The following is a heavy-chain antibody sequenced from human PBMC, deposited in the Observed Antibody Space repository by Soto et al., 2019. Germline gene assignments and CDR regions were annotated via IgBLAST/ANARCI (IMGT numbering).Heavy chain of an antibody. D-gene: IGHD3-10*01. CDR3: ARDWYFDGSGSPNHMDV. J-gene: IGHJ6*03. Sequence: QVQLVQSGDEMRKPGASVKVSCQASGYTFSNYGITWVRQAPGQGLEWMGWISAHNGNSKYAQSLQGRLTLTTDTSTSTAYMELRSLRSDDTAVYYCARDWYFDGSGSPNHMDVWGKGTTVSVS. CDR2: ISAHNGNS. V-gene: IGHV1-18*01. CDR1: GYTFSNYG.